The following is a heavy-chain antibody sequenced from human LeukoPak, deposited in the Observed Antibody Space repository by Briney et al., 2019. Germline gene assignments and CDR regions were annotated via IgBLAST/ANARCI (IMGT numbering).Heavy chain of an antibody. J-gene: IGHJ3*02. CDR2: IYTSGST. CDR3: ARGTGDYYGPGSYYSDAFDI. Sequence: PSETLSLTCTVSGGSISSYYWSWIRQPAGKGLEWIGRIYTSGSTNYNPSLKSRVTMSVDRSKNQFSLKLSSVTAADTAVYYCARGTGDYYGPGSYYSDAFDIWGQGTMVTVSS. V-gene: IGHV4-4*07. CDR1: GGSISSYY. D-gene: IGHD3-10*01.